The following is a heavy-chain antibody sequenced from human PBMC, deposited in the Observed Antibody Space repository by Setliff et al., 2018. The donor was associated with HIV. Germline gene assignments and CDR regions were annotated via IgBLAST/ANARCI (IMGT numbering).Heavy chain of an antibody. V-gene: IGHV1-2*02. J-gene: IGHJ4*02. D-gene: IGHD2-8*01. CDR2: ISPKYGGT. CDR1: GYSFSDYY. Sequence: ASVKVSCKASGYSFSDYYIHWVRQAPGHGFQWMGWISPKYGGTNYAQNFQGRVTMTRDTSISTAYMELSSLGSDDTAVYYCARIVALNGYPSDYWGQGTLVTVSS. CDR3: ARIVALNGYPSDY.